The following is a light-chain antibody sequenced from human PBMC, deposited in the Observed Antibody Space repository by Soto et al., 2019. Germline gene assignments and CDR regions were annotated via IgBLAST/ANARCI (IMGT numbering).Light chain of an antibody. CDR3: QQYGSSSWT. CDR1: QSVSSSY. V-gene: IGKV3-20*01. Sequence: EIVLTQSPGTLSLSPGERATLSCRASQSVSSSYLAWYQQKPGQAPRLLIYGASSRATGIPDGFSGSGSGRYFTLPISRLEPEDFAVCYCQQYGSSSWTLREGIQGEIK. CDR2: GAS. J-gene: IGKJ1*01.